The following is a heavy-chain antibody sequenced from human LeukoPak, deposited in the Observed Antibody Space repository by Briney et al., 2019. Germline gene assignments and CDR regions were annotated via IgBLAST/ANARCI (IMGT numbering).Heavy chain of an antibody. J-gene: IGHJ4*02. D-gene: IGHD3-22*01. Sequence: SVKVSCKASGGTFSSYAISWVRQAPGQGLEWMGGIIPIFGTANYAQKFQGRVTITADESTSTAYMELSSLRSEDTAVYYCASTYYYDSSGYPLYWGQGTLVTVSS. CDR1: GGTFSSYA. CDR3: ASTYYYDSSGYPLY. V-gene: IGHV1-69*13. CDR2: IIPIFGTA.